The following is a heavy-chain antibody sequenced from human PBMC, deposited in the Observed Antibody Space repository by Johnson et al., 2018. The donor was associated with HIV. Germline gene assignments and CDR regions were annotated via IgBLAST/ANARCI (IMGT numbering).Heavy chain of an antibody. CDR3: AKASHYDSSGNPSDAFDI. Sequence: VQLVESGGGVVRPGGSLRLSCAASGFTFDDYGMSWVRQAPGKGLEWVSGISWNSGSIGYADSVKGRFTISRDNAKNSLYLQMNSLRAEDTAVYYCAKASHYDSSGNPSDAFDIWGQGTMVTVSS. J-gene: IGHJ3*02. CDR2: ISWNSGSI. D-gene: IGHD3-22*01. V-gene: IGHV3-20*04. CDR1: GFTFDDYG.